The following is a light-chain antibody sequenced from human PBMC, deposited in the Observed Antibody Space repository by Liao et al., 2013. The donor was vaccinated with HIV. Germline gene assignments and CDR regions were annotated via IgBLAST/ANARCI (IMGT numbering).Light chain of an antibody. CDR1: KLGDRY. CDR2: QDN. CDR3: QTWESTSFV. V-gene: IGLV3-1*01. J-gene: IGLJ1*01. Sequence: SYELTQPPSVSVSPGQTASITCSGDKLGDRYACWYQQKPGQSPVLVIYQDNKRPSGIPERFSGSNSGNTATLTISGTQAIDEADYYCQTWESTSFVFGSGTKVIVL.